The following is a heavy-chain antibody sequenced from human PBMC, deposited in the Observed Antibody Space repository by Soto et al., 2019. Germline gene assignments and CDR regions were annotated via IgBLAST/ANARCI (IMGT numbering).Heavy chain of an antibody. CDR1: GGSFSGYY. CDR2: INHSGST. J-gene: IGHJ4*02. Sequence: PSETLSLTCAVYGGSFSGYYWSWIRHPPGKGLEWIGEINHSGSTNYNPSLKSRVTISVDTSKNQFSLKLSSVTAADTAVYYCARGTYYDILTSYYPRPRYXDYWGQGTLVTVSS. CDR3: ARGTYYDILTSYYPRPRYXDY. V-gene: IGHV4-34*01. D-gene: IGHD3-9*01.